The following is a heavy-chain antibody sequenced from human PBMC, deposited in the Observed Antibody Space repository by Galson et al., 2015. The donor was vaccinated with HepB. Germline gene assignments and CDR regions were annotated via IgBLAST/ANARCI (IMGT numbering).Heavy chain of an antibody. CDR2: ITEDGSTR. J-gene: IGHJ4*02. V-gene: IGHV3-74*01. Sequence: SLRLSCAASGVTFSSYWLHWVRQVPGKGLVWVSCITEDGSTRSYADSVRGRFTISRDNAKNTVYLQMNSLRAEDTAVYYCAKDHGGPNDYWGEGSLVTVAS. CDR1: GVTFSSYW. CDR3: AKDHGGPNDY. D-gene: IGHD5-24*01.